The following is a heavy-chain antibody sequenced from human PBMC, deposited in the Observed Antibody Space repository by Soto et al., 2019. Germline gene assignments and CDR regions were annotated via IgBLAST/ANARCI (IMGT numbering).Heavy chain of an antibody. V-gene: IGHV4-31*03. Sequence: PSETLSLTCTVSGGSISSGGYYWSWIRQHPGQGLEWIGYIYYSGTTYYNPSLKSRVTIPVDTSKNQFSLKLSSVTAADTAVYYCATSGGNVPGYYFDYWGQGTLVTVSS. D-gene: IGHD2-15*01. CDR1: GGSISSGGYY. J-gene: IGHJ4*02. CDR2: IYYSGTT. CDR3: ATSGGNVPGYYFDY.